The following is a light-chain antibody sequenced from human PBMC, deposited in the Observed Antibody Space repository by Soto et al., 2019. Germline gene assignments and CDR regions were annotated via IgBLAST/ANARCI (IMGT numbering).Light chain of an antibody. CDR1: SSNIGAGYD. Sequence: QPVLTQPPSVSGAPGQRVTISCTGSSSNIGAGYDVHWYQQLPGTAPKLLIYANINRPAGVPDRFSGSKSGTSASLAITGLQAEDEADYYCCSYAGSFTYVFGTGTKLTVL. V-gene: IGLV1-40*01. CDR3: CSYAGSFTYV. CDR2: ANI. J-gene: IGLJ1*01.